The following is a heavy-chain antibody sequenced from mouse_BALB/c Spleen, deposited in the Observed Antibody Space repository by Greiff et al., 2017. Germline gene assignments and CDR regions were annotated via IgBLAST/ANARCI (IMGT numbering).Heavy chain of an antibody. V-gene: IGHV5-6-3*01. CDR2: INSNGGST. Sequence: EVQRVESGGGLVQPGGSLKLSCAASGFTFSSYGMSWVRQTPDKRLELVATINSNGGSTYYPDSVKGRFTISRDNAKNTLYLQMSSLKSEDTAMYYCARQGTVVARYFDVWGAGTTVTVSA. CDR3: ARQGTVVARYFDV. D-gene: IGHD1-1*01. J-gene: IGHJ1*01. CDR1: GFTFSSYG.